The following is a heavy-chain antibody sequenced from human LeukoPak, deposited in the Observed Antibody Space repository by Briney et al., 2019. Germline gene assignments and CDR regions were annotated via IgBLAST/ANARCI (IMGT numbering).Heavy chain of an antibody. D-gene: IGHD2-15*01. Sequence: SQTLSPTCAISGDSVSSNSAAWNWIRQSPSRGLEWLGRTYHRSKWYNDYAVSVKSRITINPDTSKNQFSLQLNSVTPEDTAVYYCAGDRPIVVVVAANYYYYYYGMDVWGKGTTVTVSS. CDR3: AGDRPIVVVVAANYYYYYYGMDV. CDR1: GDSVSSNSAA. J-gene: IGHJ6*04. V-gene: IGHV6-1*01. CDR2: TYHRSKWYN.